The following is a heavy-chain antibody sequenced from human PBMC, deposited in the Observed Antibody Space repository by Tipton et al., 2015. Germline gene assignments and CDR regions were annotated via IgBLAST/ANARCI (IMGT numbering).Heavy chain of an antibody. D-gene: IGHD2-15*01. CDR3: GRSGYCSGGSCYWDH. CDR2: IYNSGST. V-gene: IGHV4-39*01. J-gene: IGHJ4*02. Sequence: LSCTVSGGSISSSGDYWGWFRQPPGKGLEWIASIYNSGSTFYNPSLKSRVTISVDTSKNQFSLKLSSVTAADTAVYYCGRSGYCSGGSCYWDHWGQGTLVTVSS. CDR1: GGSISSSGDY.